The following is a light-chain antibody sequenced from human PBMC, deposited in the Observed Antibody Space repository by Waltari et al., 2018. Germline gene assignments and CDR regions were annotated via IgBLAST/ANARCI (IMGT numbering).Light chain of an antibody. CDR2: EVI. V-gene: IGLV2-8*01. CDR1: SSALGDYDY. Sequence: QSALTQPPSASGSPGESVTIPCTGTSSALGDYDYVSCYQQHPGKAPKLMIYEVIKRPSGVPDPFSGSKSGNTASLTVSGLQAEDEADYYCCSYAGTNNFYVFGTGTKVTVL. J-gene: IGLJ1*01. CDR3: CSYAGTNNFYV.